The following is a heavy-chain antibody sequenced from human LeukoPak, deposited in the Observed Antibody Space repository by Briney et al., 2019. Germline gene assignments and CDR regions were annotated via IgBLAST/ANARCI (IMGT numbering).Heavy chain of an antibody. V-gene: IGHV3-53*01. D-gene: IGHD6-25*01. J-gene: IGHJ4*02. CDR3: ARAETTAGSY. CDR2: IYSNGGT. CDR1: GVTVSSHY. Sequence: HTGGSLRLSCAASGVTVSSHYMSWVRQAPGKGLEWVSVIYSNGGTRYADSVKGRFIISRDTSKNTLYLQMNSLRAEDTAVYYCARAETTAGSYWGQGTLVTVSS.